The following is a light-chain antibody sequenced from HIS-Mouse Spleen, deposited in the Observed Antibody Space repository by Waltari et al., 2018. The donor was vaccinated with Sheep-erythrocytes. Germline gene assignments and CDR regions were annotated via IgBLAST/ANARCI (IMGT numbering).Light chain of an antibody. V-gene: IGLV3-10*01. CDR3: YSTDSSGNHWV. CDR2: EDS. J-gene: IGLJ3*02. Sequence: SYELTQPPSVSVSPGQTARITCSGDALPKQSAYWYQQKSGQAPVLVIYEDSKRPSGIPERFSGSSSGTMATLTISGAQVEDDADYYCYSTDSSGNHWVFGGGTKLTVL. CDR1: ALPKQS.